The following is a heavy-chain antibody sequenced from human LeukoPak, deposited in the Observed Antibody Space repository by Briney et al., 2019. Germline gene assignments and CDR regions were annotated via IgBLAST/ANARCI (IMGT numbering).Heavy chain of an antibody. CDR1: GGSVISGDYY. D-gene: IGHD2-21*01. Sequence: SETLSLTCSVSGGSVISGDYYWNWIRQPPGKGLEWVGYIYYSGSTNYNPSLKSRLSISVDRSKNQFSLKLKSVTAADTAVYYCARDNSALDYWGQGTLVTVSS. V-gene: IGHV4-61*08. J-gene: IGHJ4*02. CDR2: IYYSGST. CDR3: ARDNSALDY.